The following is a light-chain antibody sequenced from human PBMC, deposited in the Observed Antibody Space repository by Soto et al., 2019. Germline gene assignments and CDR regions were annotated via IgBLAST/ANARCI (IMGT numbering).Light chain of an antibody. CDR1: SSDVGGYSF. V-gene: IGLV2-14*01. CDR3: SSYTSSSTLVV. Sequence: QSALTQPASVSGSPGQSITISCTGTSSDVGGYSFVSWYQQHPGKAPKLMIYDVSNRPSGVSNCFSGSKSGNTASLTISGLQAEDEADYYCSSYTSSSTLVVFGGGTKLTVL. CDR2: DVS. J-gene: IGLJ2*01.